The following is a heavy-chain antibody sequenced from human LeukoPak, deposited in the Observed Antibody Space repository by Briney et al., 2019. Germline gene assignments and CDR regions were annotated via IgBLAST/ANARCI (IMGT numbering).Heavy chain of an antibody. V-gene: IGHV2-5*01. J-gene: IGHJ4*02. CDR2: IYWNDDK. D-gene: IGHD6-13*01. Sequence: SGPTLVNPPQTLTLTCTFSGFSLSTSGVGVGWIRQPPGKALERLALIYWNDDKRYSPSLKSRLTITKDTSKNQVVLTMTNMDPVDTATYYCAHRGPIAAAAHTWFYWGQGTLVTVSS. CDR3: AHRGPIAAAAHTWFY. CDR1: GFSLSTSGVG.